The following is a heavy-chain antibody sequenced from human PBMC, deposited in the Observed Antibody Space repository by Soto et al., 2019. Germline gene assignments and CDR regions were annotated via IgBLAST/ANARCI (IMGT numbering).Heavy chain of an antibody. CDR1: GGTFSSYA. V-gene: IGHV1-69*12. D-gene: IGHD3-22*01. J-gene: IGHJ4*02. Sequence: QVRLVQSGAEVKKPGSSVKVSCKASGGTFSSYAISWVRQAPGQGLEWMGGIIPIFGTANYAQKFQGRVTITADESTSNAYMELSSLRSEDTAVYYCARLHYDSSGNDYWGQGTLVTVSS. CDR2: IIPIFGTA. CDR3: ARLHYDSSGNDY.